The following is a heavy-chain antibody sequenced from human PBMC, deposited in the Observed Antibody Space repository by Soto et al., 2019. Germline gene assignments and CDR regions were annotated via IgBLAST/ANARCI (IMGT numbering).Heavy chain of an antibody. CDR1: GFTFYNYA. J-gene: IGHJ3*01. CDR3: AKKGLGSLATYCTTGDCHYAFDV. V-gene: IGHV3-23*01. CDR2: ISGGGDGT. Sequence: EVQLLESGGGLVRPGGSLRLSCAASGFTFYNYAMNWVRQAPGKGLEWVSTISGGGDGTYYADSVKGRFTISRDNSRNTGYLQMNSLRAEDTAVYYCAKKGLGSLATYCTTGDCHYAFDVWGQGTLVTVSS. D-gene: IGHD2-8*01.